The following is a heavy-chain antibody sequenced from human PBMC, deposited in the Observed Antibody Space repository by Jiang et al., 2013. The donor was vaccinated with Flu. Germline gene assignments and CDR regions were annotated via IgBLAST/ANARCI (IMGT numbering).Heavy chain of an antibody. J-gene: IGHJ4*02. D-gene: IGHD3-10*01. CDR3: ARDEVYGSGLVDY. CDR1: YG. CDR2: ISAYNGNT. V-gene: IGHV1-18*01. Sequence: YGISWVRQAPGQGLEWMGWISAYNGNTNYAQKPQGRVTMTTDTSTSTAYMELRSLRSDDTAVYYCARDEVYGSGLVDYWGQGTLVTVSS.